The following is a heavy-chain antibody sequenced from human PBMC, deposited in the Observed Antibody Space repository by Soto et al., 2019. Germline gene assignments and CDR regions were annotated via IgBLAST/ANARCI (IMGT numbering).Heavy chain of an antibody. CDR1: GCTFSSYG. V-gene: IGHV3-30*18. Sequence: GGSLRLSCAASGCTFSSYGINWVRQAPCNGLEWVAFISYDGSNKYYADSVKGRFTISRDTYKNTLYLQMNSLRAEDTAVYYCAKPLAYYYDSTGYPDDAFDIWGQGTMVTVSS. CDR3: AKPLAYYYDSTGYPDDAFDI. CDR2: ISYDGSNK. J-gene: IGHJ3*02. D-gene: IGHD3-22*01.